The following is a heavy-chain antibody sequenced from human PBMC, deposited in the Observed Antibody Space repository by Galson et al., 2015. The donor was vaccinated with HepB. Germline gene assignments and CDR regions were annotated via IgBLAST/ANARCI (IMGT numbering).Heavy chain of an antibody. CDR1: GYTFTSYG. Sequence: SVKVSCKASGYTFTSYGISWVRQAPGQGLEWMGWISAYNGNTNYAQKLQGRVTMTTDTSTSTAYMELRSLRSDDTAVYYCARSDYYGSGSIGYFDLWGRGTLVTVSS. CDR3: ARSDYYGSGSIGYFDL. CDR2: ISAYNGNT. V-gene: IGHV1-18*01. J-gene: IGHJ2*01. D-gene: IGHD3-10*01.